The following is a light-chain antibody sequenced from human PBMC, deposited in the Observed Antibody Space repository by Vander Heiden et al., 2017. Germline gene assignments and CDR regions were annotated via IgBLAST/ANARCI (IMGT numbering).Light chain of an antibody. Sequence: SYDLTHLPPVSVSPGQTASITCSGDKLGHKYTSWYQQKPGQSPLLVIYEDKKRPSGIPERFSGSNSGNIATLAISRTQPMDEADYYCQTWDSSSAIFGGGTKLTVL. CDR1: KLGHKY. CDR2: EDK. CDR3: QTWDSSSAI. V-gene: IGLV3-1*01. J-gene: IGLJ2*01.